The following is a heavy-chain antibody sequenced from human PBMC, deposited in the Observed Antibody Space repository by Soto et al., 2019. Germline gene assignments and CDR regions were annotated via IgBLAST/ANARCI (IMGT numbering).Heavy chain of an antibody. CDR3: ARPYDILTGYPLRDYYYYYGMDG. D-gene: IGHD3-9*01. CDR1: GVTFLSYA. CDR2: IIPIFGTA. Sequence: SLKVSCRASGVTFLSYAISWVRQAPGPGLDWMGRIIPIFGTANYAQKFQGRVTITADESTSTAYMELSSLRSEDTAVYYCARPYDILTGYPLRDYYYYYGMDGWGQGTTVTVSS. J-gene: IGHJ6*02. V-gene: IGHV1-69*15.